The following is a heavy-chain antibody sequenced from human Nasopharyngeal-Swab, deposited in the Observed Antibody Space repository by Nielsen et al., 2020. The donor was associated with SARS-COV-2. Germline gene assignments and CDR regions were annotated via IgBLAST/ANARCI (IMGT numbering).Heavy chain of an antibody. Sequence: GESLKISCAASGFSFSSFAMHWVRQAPGKGLEWVSSISSSSSYIYYADSVKGRFTISRDNAKNSLYLQMNSLRAEDTAVYYCARENYGDYVSDYWGQGTLVTVSS. CDR3: ARENYGDYVSDY. CDR1: GFSFSSFA. J-gene: IGHJ4*02. D-gene: IGHD4-17*01. CDR2: ISSSSSYI. V-gene: IGHV3-21*01.